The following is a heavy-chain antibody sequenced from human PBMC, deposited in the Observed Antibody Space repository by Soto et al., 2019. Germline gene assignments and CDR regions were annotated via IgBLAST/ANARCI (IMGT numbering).Heavy chain of an antibody. CDR1: GGTFSSYA. Sequence: SVKVSCKASGGTFSSYAISWLRQSPGQGLEWMGGIIPIFGTANYAQKFQGRVTITADKSTSTAYMELSSLRSEDTAVYYCARAPTYSGSFNWFDPWGQGTLVTVSS. V-gene: IGHV1-69*06. D-gene: IGHD1-26*01. CDR2: IIPIFGTA. J-gene: IGHJ5*02. CDR3: ARAPTYSGSFNWFDP.